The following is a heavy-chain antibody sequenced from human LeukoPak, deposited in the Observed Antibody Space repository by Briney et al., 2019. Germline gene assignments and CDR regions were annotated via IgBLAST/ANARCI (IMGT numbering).Heavy chain of an antibody. Sequence: GGSLRLSCAASGFTFSSYAMSWVRQAPGKGLEWVSIINKSGGSTNYADSVKGRFTISRDNSENTLYLQVNSLRAEDTALYYCARDKRGGSYGFDYWGQGSLVTVSS. V-gene: IGHV3-23*01. D-gene: IGHD1-26*01. CDR2: INKSGGST. CDR1: GFTFSSYA. CDR3: ARDKRGGSYGFDY. J-gene: IGHJ4*02.